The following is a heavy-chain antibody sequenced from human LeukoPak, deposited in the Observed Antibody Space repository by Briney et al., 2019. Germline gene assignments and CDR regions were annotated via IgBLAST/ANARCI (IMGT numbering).Heavy chain of an antibody. Sequence: PSGTLSLTCAVSGGSISSSTWWTWVRLPPGKGLEWIGEVFYSGSTNLNPSLKSRLTMSVDESKHEFSLRLTSVTAADTALYYCASGGLQSRYLDHWGRGTPVIVSS. D-gene: IGHD3-9*01. CDR3: ASGGLQSRYLDH. V-gene: IGHV4-4*02. J-gene: IGHJ4*02. CDR2: VFYSGST. CDR1: GGSISSSTW.